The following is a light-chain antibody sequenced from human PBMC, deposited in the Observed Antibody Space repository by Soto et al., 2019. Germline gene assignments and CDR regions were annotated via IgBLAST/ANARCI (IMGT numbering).Light chain of an antibody. J-gene: IGLJ1*01. CDR2: LNT. V-gene: IGLV1-40*01. CDR3: QSYDSNLSAYV. Sequence: QLVLTQPPSVSGAPGQRVTVSCTGSSSNIGAGFGVHWYQQLPGTAPKLLIYLNTDRPSGVPDRFSGSKSDTSASLAITGLQAEDEADYYCQSYDSNLSAYVFGTGTKLTVL. CDR1: SSNIGAGFG.